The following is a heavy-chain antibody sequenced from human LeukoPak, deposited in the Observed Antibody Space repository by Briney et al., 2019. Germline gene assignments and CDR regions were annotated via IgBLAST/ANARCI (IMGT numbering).Heavy chain of an antibody. CDR1: GGTFSSYA. CDR3: ARDCSGGSCYFSFDY. D-gene: IGHD2-15*01. CDR2: IIPIFGTA. Sequence: AASVKVSCKASGGTFSSYAISWVRQAPGQGLEWMGRIIPIFGTANYAQKFQGRVTITTDESTSTAYMELSSLRSEDTAVYYCARDCSGGSCYFSFDYWGQGTLVTVSS. V-gene: IGHV1-69*05. J-gene: IGHJ4*02.